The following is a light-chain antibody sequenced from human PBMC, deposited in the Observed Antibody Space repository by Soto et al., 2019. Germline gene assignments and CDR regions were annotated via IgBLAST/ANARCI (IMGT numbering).Light chain of an antibody. CDR2: DVS. CDR1: SSDVGGYNY. CDR3: SAYTSSSTLVV. Sequence: QSALTQPASVSGSPGRSITIYSTGTSSDVGGYNYVSWYQQHPGKAPKLMIYDVSNRPSGVSNRFSGSKSGNTASLTISGLQAEDVADYYCSAYTSSSTLVVFGGGTKRAVL. J-gene: IGLJ2*01. V-gene: IGLV2-14*01.